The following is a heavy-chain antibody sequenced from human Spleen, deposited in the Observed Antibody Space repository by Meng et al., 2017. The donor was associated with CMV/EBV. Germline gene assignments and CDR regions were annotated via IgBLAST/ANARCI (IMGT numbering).Heavy chain of an antibody. D-gene: IGHD2-2*01. J-gene: IGHJ1*01. Sequence: GESLKISCKGSGYSFTSYWIGWVRQMPGKGLEWMGIIYPGDSDTRYSPSFQGQVTISADKSISTAYLQWSSLKASDTAMYYCARLIACSSTSCYPSALNQYFQHWGQGTLVTVSS. CDR1: GYSFTSYW. CDR3: ARLIACSSTSCYPSALNQYFQH. CDR2: IYPGDSDT. V-gene: IGHV5-51*01.